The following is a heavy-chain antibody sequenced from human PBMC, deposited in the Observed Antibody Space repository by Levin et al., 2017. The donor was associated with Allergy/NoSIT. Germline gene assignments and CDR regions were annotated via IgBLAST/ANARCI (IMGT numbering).Heavy chain of an antibody. Sequence: GESLKISCKGSGYSFTSYWIGWVRQMPGKGLEWMGIIYPGDSDTRYSPSFQGQVTISADKSISTAYLQWSSLKASDTAMYYCARQLVTAIPGGILDYYGMDGWGQGTTVTVSS. J-gene: IGHJ6*02. CDR3: ARQLVTAIPGGILDYYGMDG. CDR2: IYPGDSDT. V-gene: IGHV5-51*01. CDR1: GYSFTSYW. D-gene: IGHD2-21*02.